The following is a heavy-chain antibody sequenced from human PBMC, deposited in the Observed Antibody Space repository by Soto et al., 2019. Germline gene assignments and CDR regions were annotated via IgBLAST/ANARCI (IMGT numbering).Heavy chain of an antibody. CDR3: ATSGYRAGCGSDC. CDR2: INGGSDSI. V-gene: IGHV3-48*01. J-gene: IGHJ4*02. Sequence: EVQLVESGGGLVQPGGSLRLYCVGSGFMFDSFAMNWVRQAPGKGLEWVAYINGGSDSIYYAESVKGRFTISRDNARTSMSLQMNSLSAVATAVSYWATSGYRAGCGSDCWGQGTLVTV. D-gene: IGHD2-8*02. CDR1: GFMFDSFA.